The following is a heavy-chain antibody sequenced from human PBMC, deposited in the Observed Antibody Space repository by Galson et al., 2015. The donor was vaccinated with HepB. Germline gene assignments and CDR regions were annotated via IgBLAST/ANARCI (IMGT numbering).Heavy chain of an antibody. J-gene: IGHJ5*02. CDR1: GFNFSEAW. Sequence: SLRLSCAGSGFNFSEAWMSWVRQAPGKRLEWVGRIKTKSDGGTTYYAESVRGRFTLSRDDSKNTVYLQMNSLKTEDTATHYCTTFDPWGPGTLVTVSS. CDR3: TTFDP. V-gene: IGHV3-15*01. CDR2: IKTKSDGGTT.